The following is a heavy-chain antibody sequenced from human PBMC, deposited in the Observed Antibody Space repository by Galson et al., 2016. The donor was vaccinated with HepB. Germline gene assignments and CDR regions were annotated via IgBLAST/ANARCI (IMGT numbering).Heavy chain of an antibody. D-gene: IGHD3/OR15-3a*01. V-gene: IGHV3-9*01. CDR2: ISWNSGTI. J-gene: IGHJ6*02. CDR3: AKEIRGYDFWSGYNV. CDR1: GFKFDDFA. Sequence: SLRLSCAASGFKFDDFAMHWVRQGPGKGLEWVSGISWNSGTIDYADSVKGRFTISSDNAKKSLYLQMDSLRPEDTAVYFCAKEIRGYDFWSGYNVWDQGTTVKVS.